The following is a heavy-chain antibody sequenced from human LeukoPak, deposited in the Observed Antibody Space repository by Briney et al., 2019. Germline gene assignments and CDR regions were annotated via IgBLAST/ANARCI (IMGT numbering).Heavy chain of an antibody. V-gene: IGHV3-15*01. J-gene: IGHJ4*02. CDR2: IKRKTDGGRT. CDR1: GFTFSNAW. D-gene: IGHD3-9*01. Sequence: GGSLRLSCAASGFTFSNAWMSWVRQAPGKGLECVHRIKRKTDGGRTDYAAAVKGRFTISRDDSKNTLYLQMNRLKTEDTAVYYCTTDDILTGKLDYWGQGTVVAVSS. CDR3: TTDDILTGKLDY.